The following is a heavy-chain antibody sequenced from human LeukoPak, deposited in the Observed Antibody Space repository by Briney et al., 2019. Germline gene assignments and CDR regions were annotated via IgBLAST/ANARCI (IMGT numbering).Heavy chain of an antibody. CDR1: GGSISSYY. CDR2: IYYSGST. CDR3: ASLEYSSSGYFDY. Sequence: SETLSLTCIVTGGSISSYYWSWLRQPPGKGVEGIGYIYYSGSTNYNPSLKSRVTISVDTSKNQFSLKLSSVTAADTAVYYCASLEYSSSGYFDYWGQGTLVTVSS. J-gene: IGHJ4*02. V-gene: IGHV4-59*12. D-gene: IGHD6-6*01.